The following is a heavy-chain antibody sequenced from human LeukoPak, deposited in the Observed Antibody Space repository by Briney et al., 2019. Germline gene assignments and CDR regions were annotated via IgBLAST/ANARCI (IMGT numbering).Heavy chain of an antibody. CDR1: GFTFSSYG. CDR3: AKGHYFGSGSPYYYYYYMDV. Sequence: QAGGTLRLSCAASGFTFSSYGMSWVRQAPGKGLEWVSAISGSGGDTYYADSVKGRFTISRDNSKNTLYLQMNSLRAEDTAIFYCAKGHYFGSGSPYYYYYYMDVWGKGTTVTISS. D-gene: IGHD3-10*01. CDR2: ISGSGGDT. J-gene: IGHJ6*03. V-gene: IGHV3-23*01.